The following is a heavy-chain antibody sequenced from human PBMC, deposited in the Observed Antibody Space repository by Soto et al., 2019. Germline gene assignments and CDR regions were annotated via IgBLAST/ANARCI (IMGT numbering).Heavy chain of an antibody. Sequence: EVQLVESGGGLVKPGGSLRLTCAGSTFNFTSYSLNWVRQAPGKGLEWVSSISATSTYIFYADSVKGRFTISRDNAKNSISLQMNTLRAEDTGLYYCARVNSATSSMHFDHWGQGTLVTVSS. CDR3: ARVNSATSSMHFDH. J-gene: IGHJ4*02. D-gene: IGHD3-10*01. CDR2: ISATSTYI. V-gene: IGHV3-21*01. CDR1: TFNFTSYS.